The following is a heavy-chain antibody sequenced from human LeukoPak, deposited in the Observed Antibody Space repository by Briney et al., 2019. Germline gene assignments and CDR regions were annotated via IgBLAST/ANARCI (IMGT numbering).Heavy chain of an antibody. J-gene: IGHJ4*02. V-gene: IGHV1-46*01. CDR2: INPSGGST. Sequence: GESLKISCKGSGYTFTSYYMHWVRQAPGQGLEWMGIINPSGGSTRYAQRFQGRVTMTRDTSTSTVYMELSSLRSEDTAVYYCARNPVTTKYFDYWGQGTLVTVSS. CDR1: GYTFTSYY. D-gene: IGHD4-17*01. CDR3: ARNPVTTKYFDY.